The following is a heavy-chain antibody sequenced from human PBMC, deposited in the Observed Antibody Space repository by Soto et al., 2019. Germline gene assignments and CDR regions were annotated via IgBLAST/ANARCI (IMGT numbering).Heavy chain of an antibody. V-gene: IGHV3-23*01. CDR3: AAAPEPVAGPLDY. CDR1: GFTFSCYG. J-gene: IGHJ4*02. CDR2: ISGSGGST. D-gene: IGHD6-19*01. Sequence: EVQLLESGGGLVQPGGSLRLSCAASGFTFSCYGMSWVRQAPGKGLEWVSAISGSGGSTYYADSVKGRFTISRDNSKNTLYLQMNSLRAEDTTVYYCAAAPEPVAGPLDYWGQGTLVTVSP.